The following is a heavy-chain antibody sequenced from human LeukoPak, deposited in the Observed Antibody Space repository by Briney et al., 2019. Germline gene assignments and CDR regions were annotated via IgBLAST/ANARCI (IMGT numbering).Heavy chain of an antibody. Sequence: PSETLSLTCTVSGDSISSYYWSWIRQPPGKGLEWIGYIYYSGSTNYNPSLRSRVTISVDTSKNQFSLKLSSVTAADTAVYYCAREGVGATHWGQGTLVTVSS. CDR2: IYYSGST. D-gene: IGHD1-26*01. V-gene: IGHV4-59*01. CDR3: AREGVGATH. CDR1: GDSISSYY. J-gene: IGHJ4*02.